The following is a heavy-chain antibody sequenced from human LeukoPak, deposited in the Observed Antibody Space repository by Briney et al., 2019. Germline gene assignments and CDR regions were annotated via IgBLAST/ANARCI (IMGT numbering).Heavy chain of an antibody. D-gene: IGHD3-10*01. CDR3: TRASAALTQVRLVRVRSVHGNFDF. Sequence: SLRLSCTGSGFTFGDYSMSWFRKGQGKGQERVGFISRKDHGGTTECAASVKGRFTISRDDSKCIAYLQMSSLKTGDSAVYYCTRASAALTQVRLVRVRSVHGNFDFWRQGTRVTVSS. V-gene: IGHV3-49*03. J-gene: IGHJ4*02. CDR1: GFTFGDYS. CDR2: ISRKDHGGTT.